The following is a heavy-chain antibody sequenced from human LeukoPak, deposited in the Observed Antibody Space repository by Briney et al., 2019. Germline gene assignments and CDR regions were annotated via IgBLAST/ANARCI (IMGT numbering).Heavy chain of an antibody. CDR2: INPNSGGT. V-gene: IGHV1-2*02. CDR3: ARGLKSKQNNYYYYMDV. CDR1: GYTFTGNY. J-gene: IGHJ6*03. D-gene: IGHD1/OR15-1a*01. Sequence: ASVKVSCKASGYTFTGNYMHWVRQAPGQGLEWMGWINPNSGGTNYAQKFQGRVTMTRDTSISTAYMELSRLRSDDTAVYYCARGLKSKQNNYYYYMDVWGKGTTVTVSS.